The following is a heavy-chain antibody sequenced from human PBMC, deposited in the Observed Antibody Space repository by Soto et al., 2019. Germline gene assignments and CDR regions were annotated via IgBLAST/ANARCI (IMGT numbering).Heavy chain of an antibody. CDR2: IYWNDDK. J-gene: IGHJ5*02. Sequence: QITLKESGPTLVKPTQTLTLTCTFSGFSLSTSGVGVGWIRQPPGKALEWLALIYWNDDKRYSPSLKSRLTITKDTSKNPVVLTMTNMDPVDTATYYGAHSRSSSWGYNWFDPWGQGTLVTVSS. CDR3: AHSRSSSWGYNWFDP. D-gene: IGHD6-13*01. V-gene: IGHV2-5*01. CDR1: GFSLSTSGVG.